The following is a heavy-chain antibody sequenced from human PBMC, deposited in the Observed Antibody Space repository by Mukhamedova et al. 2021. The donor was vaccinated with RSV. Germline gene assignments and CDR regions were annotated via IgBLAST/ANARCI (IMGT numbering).Heavy chain of an antibody. CDR3: ARAGLAINIIDY. V-gene: IGHV3-48*01. Sequence: EWVSYISSSSSTIYYADSVKGRFTISRDNAKNSLLLQMNSPRAEDTAIYFCARAGLAINIIDYWGQGTPVTVSS. D-gene: IGHD3/OR15-3a*01. CDR2: ISSSSSTI. J-gene: IGHJ4*02.